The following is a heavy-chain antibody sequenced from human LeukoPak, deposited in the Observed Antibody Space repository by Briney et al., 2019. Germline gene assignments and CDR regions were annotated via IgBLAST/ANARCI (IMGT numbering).Heavy chain of an antibody. CDR1: GYTFIGYD. V-gene: IGHV1-18*01. Sequence: GASVTVSCKASGYTFIGYDISWVRQAPGQGLEWMGWISAYTGNTNYAQKLQGRVAMTTDTSTSTAYRELMSLRTDDTAVYYCGRNSSGDAFDVWGQGTMVTVSS. D-gene: IGHD6-19*01. J-gene: IGHJ3*01. CDR2: ISAYTGNT. CDR3: GRNSSGDAFDV.